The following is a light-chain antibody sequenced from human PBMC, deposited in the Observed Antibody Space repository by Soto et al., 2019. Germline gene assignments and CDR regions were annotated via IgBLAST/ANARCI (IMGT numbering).Light chain of an antibody. CDR3: QSFDSRLGESHV. CDR2: AYN. CDR1: SSNIGAGYD. V-gene: IGLV1-40*01. J-gene: IGLJ1*01. Sequence: QSVLTQPPSVSGAPGQRVTISCTGSSSNIGAGYDVHWYQQLPGTAPKLLIYAYNNRPSGVPDRFSGSRSGTSASLAISGLQAEDEADYYCQSFDSRLGESHVFGTGTKLTVL.